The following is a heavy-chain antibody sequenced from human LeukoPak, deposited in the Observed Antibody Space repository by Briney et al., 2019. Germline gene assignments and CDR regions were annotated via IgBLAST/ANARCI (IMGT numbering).Heavy chain of an antibody. D-gene: IGHD1-26*01. CDR1: GGSISSSGYY. J-gene: IGHJ5*02. CDR2: IYYSGST. CDR3: ARHEYSGSYYGLSWFDP. Sequence: PSETLSLTCTVSGGSISSSGYYWGWLRQPPGKGLEGIASIYYSGSTYNNPSLESRVTISVDTSKNQLSLKLSSLTAADTAVYYCARHEYSGSYYGLSWFDPWGQGTLVTVSS. V-gene: IGHV4-39*01.